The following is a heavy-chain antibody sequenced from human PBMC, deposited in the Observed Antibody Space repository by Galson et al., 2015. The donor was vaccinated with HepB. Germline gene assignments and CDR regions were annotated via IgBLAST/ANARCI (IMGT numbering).Heavy chain of an antibody. CDR3: ARDRAMVRGVIGWFDP. J-gene: IGHJ5*02. CDR2: ISYDGSNK. V-gene: IGHV3-30-3*01. CDR1: GFTFSSYA. Sequence: SLRLSCAASGFTFSSYAMHWVRQAPGKGLEWVAVISYDGSNKYYADSVKGRFTISRDNSKNTLYLQMNSLRAEDTAVYYCARDRAMVRGVIGWFDPWGQGTLVTVSS. D-gene: IGHD3-10*01.